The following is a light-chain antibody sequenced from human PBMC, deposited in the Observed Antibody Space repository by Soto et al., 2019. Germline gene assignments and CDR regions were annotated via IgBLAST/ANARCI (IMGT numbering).Light chain of an antibody. CDR2: DVS. Sequence: QSVLTQPRSVSGSPGQSVTISCTGTSSDVGGYNYVSWYQQHPGKAPKLMIYDVSKRPSGVPDRFSGSKSGNTASLTISGLQAEDEADYYCSSYAGNNIHYVFGTGTNVTVL. J-gene: IGLJ1*01. CDR3: SSYAGNNIHYV. CDR1: SSDVGGYNY. V-gene: IGLV2-11*01.